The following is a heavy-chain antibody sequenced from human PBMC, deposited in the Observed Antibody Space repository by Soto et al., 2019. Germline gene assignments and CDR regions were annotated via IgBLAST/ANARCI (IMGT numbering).Heavy chain of an antibody. CDR1: GYSFTNYW. J-gene: IGHJ5*02. V-gene: IGHV5-51*01. CDR3: AREGNPTTVTTFYWFDP. D-gene: IGHD4-4*01. Sequence: PGESLKISCKGSGYSFTNYWIGWVRQMPGKGLEWMGMIYPGDSDTRYSPSFQGQVTISADKSISTAYLQWSSLKASDTAVYYCAREGNPTTVTTFYWFDPXGQGTLVTVSS. CDR2: IYPGDSDT.